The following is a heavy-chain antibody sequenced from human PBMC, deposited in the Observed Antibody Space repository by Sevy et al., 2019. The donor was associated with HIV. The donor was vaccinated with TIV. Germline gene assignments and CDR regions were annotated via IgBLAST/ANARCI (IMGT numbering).Heavy chain of an antibody. Sequence: SETLSLTCAVSGYSISSGYYWGWIRQPPGKGLEWIGSIYHSGSTYYNPSLKSRVTISVDTSKNQFSLKLSSVTAADTAVYYCARCWYSSSWNPQFTIFQHWGQGTLVTVSS. CDR3: ARCWYSSSWNPQFTIFQH. CDR2: IYHSGST. V-gene: IGHV4-38-2*01. CDR1: GYSISSGYY. J-gene: IGHJ1*01. D-gene: IGHD6-13*01.